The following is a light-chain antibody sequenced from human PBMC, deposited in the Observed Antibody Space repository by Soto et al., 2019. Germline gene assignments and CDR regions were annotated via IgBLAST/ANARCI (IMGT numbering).Light chain of an antibody. J-gene: IGKJ1*01. Sequence: IQMTQTPSTRSASLGDRVTITCRASQSISSWLAWYQQKPGTAPKLLIYKASTLQSGVPSRFSGSGSGTEFTLTISSLRPDDSATYYCQQYRDNWTFGQGTKVEIK. CDR2: KAS. CDR1: QSISSW. CDR3: QQYRDNWT. V-gene: IGKV1-5*03.